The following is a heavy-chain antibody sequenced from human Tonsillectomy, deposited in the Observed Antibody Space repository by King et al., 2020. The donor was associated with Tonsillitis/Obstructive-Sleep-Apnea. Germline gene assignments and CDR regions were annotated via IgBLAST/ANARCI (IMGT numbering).Heavy chain of an antibody. D-gene: IGHD3-3*01. Sequence: VQLVESGGGLVKPGGSLRLSCAASGFIFSSYNMNWVRQAPGKGLEWVSSISSSLRSIYYADSVKGRFIISRDNAKNSLFLQMNSLRDEDSAVYYCARGPWSGYEYFDYWGQGTLVTVSS. CDR2: ISSSLRSI. J-gene: IGHJ4*02. CDR1: GFIFSSYN. V-gene: IGHV3-21*01. CDR3: ARGPWSGYEYFDY.